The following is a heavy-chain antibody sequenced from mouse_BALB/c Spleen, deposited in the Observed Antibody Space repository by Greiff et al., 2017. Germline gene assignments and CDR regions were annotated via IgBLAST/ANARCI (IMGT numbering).Heavy chain of an antibody. Sequence: VKLQESGPGLVAPSQSLSITCTVSGFSLTSYGVHWVRQPPGKGLEWLGVIWAGGSTNYNSALMSRLSISKDNSKSQVFLKMNSLQTDDTAMYYCARDGYYEKNAMDYWGQGTSVTVSS. CDR1: GFSLTSYG. V-gene: IGHV2-9*02. CDR3: ARDGYYEKNAMDY. CDR2: IWAGGST. D-gene: IGHD2-3*01. J-gene: IGHJ4*01.